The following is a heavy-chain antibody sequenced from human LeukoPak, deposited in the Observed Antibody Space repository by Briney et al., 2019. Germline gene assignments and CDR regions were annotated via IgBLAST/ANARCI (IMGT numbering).Heavy chain of an antibody. Sequence: GASIQVSCKSCGFTFHDHYLLWVRQAPGQGLEWMGYIGPHSTFTSSPQEIQGSVTMTRDASMSTAYMELTRLTFDDTAVYYCVREGEGPLSKDFDYWGQGTLVTVSS. V-gene: IGHV1-2*02. CDR3: VREGEGPLSKDFDY. D-gene: IGHD2/OR15-2a*01. CDR2: IGPHSTFT. CDR1: GFTFHDHY. J-gene: IGHJ4*02.